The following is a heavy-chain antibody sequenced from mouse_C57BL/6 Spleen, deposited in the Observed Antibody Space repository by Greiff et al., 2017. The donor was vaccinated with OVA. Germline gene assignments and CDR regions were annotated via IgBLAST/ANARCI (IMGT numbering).Heavy chain of an antibody. CDR3: ARGYYDYAMDY. Sequence: VHVKQSGPELVKPGASVKMSCKASGYTFTDYNMHWVKQSHGKSLEWIGYINPNNGGTSYNQKFKGKATLTVNKSSSTAYMELRSLTSEDSAVYYCARGYYDYAMDYWGQGTSVTVSS. D-gene: IGHD2-3*01. CDR1: GYTFTDYN. J-gene: IGHJ4*01. CDR2: INPNNGGT. V-gene: IGHV1-22*01.